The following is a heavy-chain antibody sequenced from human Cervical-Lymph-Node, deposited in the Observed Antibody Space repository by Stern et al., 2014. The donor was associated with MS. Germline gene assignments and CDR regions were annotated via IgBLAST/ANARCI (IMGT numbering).Heavy chain of an antibody. CDR1: GFTFSSNW. J-gene: IGHJ5*02. CDR2: IKQEGSEK. CDR3: VREGQENWLDP. V-gene: IGHV3-7*01. Sequence: VQLVESGGGLVQPGGSLRLSCAASGFTFSSNWMSWVRQSPGKGLEWVANIKQEGSEKFYVDSVKGRFTISRDNAKNSLYLQMNSLRAEDTAVYYCVREGQENWLDPWGQGALVTVSA.